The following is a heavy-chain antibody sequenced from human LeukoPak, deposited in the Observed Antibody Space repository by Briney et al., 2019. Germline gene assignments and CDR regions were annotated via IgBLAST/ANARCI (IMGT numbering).Heavy chain of an antibody. CDR2: IAGSDTTT. V-gene: IGHV3-48*03. CDR1: GFAFSAYE. CDR3: TTLGYHLDS. Sequence: GGSLRLSCLASGFAFSAYEMNWVRQAPGKGLEWVSYIAGSDTTTYYADSVKGRFTIFRDNAKNSLYLQMSSLRAEDTALYYCTTLGYHLDSWGQGTLVTVSS. J-gene: IGHJ4*02. D-gene: IGHD3-22*01.